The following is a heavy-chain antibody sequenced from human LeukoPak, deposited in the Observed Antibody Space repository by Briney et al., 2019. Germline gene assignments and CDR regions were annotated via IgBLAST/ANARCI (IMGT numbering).Heavy chain of an antibody. CDR1: GGSISGFY. Sequence: SETLSLACTVSGGSISGFYWSWVRQPPGKGLEWIGYIYYSGSTNYNPSLKSRVTISVDTSKNQFSLKLSSVTAADTAVYYCARRYTWNYIGSFEIWGQGTMVTVSS. J-gene: IGHJ3*02. V-gene: IGHV4-59*01. CDR2: IYYSGST. D-gene: IGHD1-7*01. CDR3: ARRYTWNYIGSFEI.